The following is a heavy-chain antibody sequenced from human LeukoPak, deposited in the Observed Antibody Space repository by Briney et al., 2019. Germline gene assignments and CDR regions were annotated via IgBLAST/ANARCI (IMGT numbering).Heavy chain of an antibody. CDR1: GYSFTSYW. CDR2: IYPGDSDT. D-gene: IGHD5-18*01. V-gene: IGHV5-51*01. CDR3: AMPNTAMAPPGAFDI. Sequence: GESLKISCKGSGYSFTSYWIGWVRQMPGKGLEWMGIIYPGDSDTRYSPSFQGQVTISADKSISTAYLQWSSLKASDTAMYYCAMPNTAMAPPGAFDIWGQGTMVTVSS. J-gene: IGHJ3*02.